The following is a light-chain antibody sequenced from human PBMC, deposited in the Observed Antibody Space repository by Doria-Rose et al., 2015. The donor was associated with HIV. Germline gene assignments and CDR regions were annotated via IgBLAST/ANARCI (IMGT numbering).Light chain of an antibody. J-gene: IGKJ1*01. CDR2: DGS. CDR1: QSISSTY. Sequence: TQSPGTLSLSPGERATLSCRASQSISSTYLAWYQQITGQAPSLRIYDGSTRATGSPDRFSASGSGTDFTLTINRLDPEDFALYYCHQYGTSWTVGQGTKVEI. V-gene: IGKV3-20*01. CDR3: HQYGTSWT.